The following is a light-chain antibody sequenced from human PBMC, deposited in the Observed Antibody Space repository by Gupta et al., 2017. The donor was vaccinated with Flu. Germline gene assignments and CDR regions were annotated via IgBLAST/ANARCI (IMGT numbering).Light chain of an antibody. CDR1: NIGSKS. Sequence: SYVLTQPHSVSVAPGQTASLTRGGDNIGSKSVHWYQQKPRQAPVLVVYEDTVRPSVIPERFSGSNSGNTATLTISWVEAGDDADDYCQLWDGGSDHWVCGGGTKLTVL. CDR2: EDT. J-gene: IGLJ3*02. CDR3: QLWDGGSDHWV. V-gene: IGLV3-21*02.